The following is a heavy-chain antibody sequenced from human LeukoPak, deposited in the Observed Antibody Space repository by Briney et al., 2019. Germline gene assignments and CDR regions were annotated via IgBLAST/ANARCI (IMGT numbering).Heavy chain of an antibody. CDR2: IIPIFGTA. CDR1: GGTFSSYA. J-gene: IGHJ4*02. V-gene: IGHV1-69*13. CDR3: ARRDSGSYVDY. D-gene: IGHD1-26*01. Sequence: AASVKVSSKASGGTFSSYAISWVRQAPGQGLEWMGGIIPIFGTANYAQKFQGRVTITADESTSTAYMELSSLRSEDTAVYYCARRDSGSYVDYWGQGTLVTVSS.